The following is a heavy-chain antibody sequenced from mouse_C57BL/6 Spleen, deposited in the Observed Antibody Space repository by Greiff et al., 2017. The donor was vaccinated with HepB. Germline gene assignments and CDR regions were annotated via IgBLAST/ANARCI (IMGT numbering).Heavy chain of an antibody. Sequence: QVQLQQPGAELVKPGASVKLSCKASGYTFTSYWMQWVKQRPGQGLEWIGEIYPSDSYTNYNQKFKGKATLTVDTSSSTAYMQLSSLTSEDSAVYYCARGLGTYYFDYWGQGTTLTVSS. CDR2: IYPSDSYT. CDR3: ARGLGTYYFDY. D-gene: IGHD3-3*01. J-gene: IGHJ2*01. CDR1: GYTFTSYW. V-gene: IGHV1-50*01.